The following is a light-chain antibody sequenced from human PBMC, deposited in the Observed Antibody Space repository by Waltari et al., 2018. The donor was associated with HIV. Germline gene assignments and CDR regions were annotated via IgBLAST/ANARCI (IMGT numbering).Light chain of an antibody. CDR1: SSDIGSYY. V-gene: IGLV1-47*01. Sequence: QSVLTQPPSASGTPGQRVTISCSGSSSDIGSYYVYWFQQLPGTAPKLLIYRNNQRPSGVPDRFSGSKSGTSASLAISGLRSEDEADYYCATWDDNLSGLVFGGGTKLTVL. J-gene: IGLJ2*01. CDR3: ATWDDNLSGLV. CDR2: RNN.